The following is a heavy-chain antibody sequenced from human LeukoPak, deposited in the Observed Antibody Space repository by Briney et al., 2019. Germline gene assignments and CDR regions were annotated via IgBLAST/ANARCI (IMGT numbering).Heavy chain of an antibody. J-gene: IGHJ4*02. CDR3: ARAYGSGSYLDY. D-gene: IGHD3-10*01. V-gene: IGHV1-24*01. Sequence: ASVKVSCKVSGYTLTELSMHWVRQGPGKGLEWMGGFDPEDGEIIYAQKFQGRVTMTEDTSTDTAYMELSSRRSEDTAVYYCARAYGSGSYLDYWGQGTLVTVSS. CDR2: FDPEDGEI. CDR1: GYTLTELS.